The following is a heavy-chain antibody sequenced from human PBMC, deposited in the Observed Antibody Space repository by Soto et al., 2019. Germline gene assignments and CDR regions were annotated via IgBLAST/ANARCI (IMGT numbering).Heavy chain of an antibody. J-gene: IGHJ6*02. V-gene: IGHV2-5*01. CDR1: GFSLRTRGLG. D-gene: IGHD3-3*01. CDR2: LYWNDDQ. Sequence: QITLKESGPTLVKPTQTLTLTCTFSGFSLRTRGLGVGCIRRPPGNALEWLALLYWNDDQSYCPSLKSRLTITKDTTKNQVGLTRTNMDTVDTATYYCAHSIGPGWSGYLRYYYDYGMDVWGQGTTVTVSS. CDR3: AHSIGPGWSGYLRYYYDYGMDV.